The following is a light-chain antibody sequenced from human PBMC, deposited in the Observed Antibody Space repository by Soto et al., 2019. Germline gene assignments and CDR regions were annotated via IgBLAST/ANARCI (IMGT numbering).Light chain of an antibody. CDR2: GAS. V-gene: IGKV3-15*01. J-gene: IGKJ1*01. CDR3: QQYNDGTPERT. CDR1: QSITTN. Sequence: EVVMTQSPVTLSVSPGERATLSCRASQSITTNLACYQQKPGQAPRLLIYGASTRATGVPPRFSGSGSGTQFTLTINSRQSEDVAVEYCQQYNDGTPERTFGQGTKVDIK.